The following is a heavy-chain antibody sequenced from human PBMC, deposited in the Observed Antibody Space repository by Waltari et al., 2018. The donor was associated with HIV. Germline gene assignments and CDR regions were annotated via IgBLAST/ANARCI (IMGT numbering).Heavy chain of an antibody. CDR3: AKAPLRRSSVDVTGPAHFEY. J-gene: IGHJ4*02. Sequence: EVQLLESGGGLVPQGGSLRLSCAASGFPFSRYAMRWVRQGPGKGLEWVSALSASGESTYYADSVKGRFTISRDNSKNTLFLRVNSLRAEDTALYYCAKAPLRRSSVDVTGPAHFEYWGQGILVTVSS. CDR2: LSASGEST. CDR1: GFPFSRYA. V-gene: IGHV3-23*01. D-gene: IGHD7-27*01.